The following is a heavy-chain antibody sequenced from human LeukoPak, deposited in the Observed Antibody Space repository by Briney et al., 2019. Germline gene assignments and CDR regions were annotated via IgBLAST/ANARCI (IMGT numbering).Heavy chain of an antibody. CDR1: GGSISSYY. V-gene: IGHV4-38-2*02. D-gene: IGHD3-22*01. Sequence: SETLSLTCTVSGGSISSYYWGWIRQPPGKGLEWIGSIYHTGSTYYNPSLKSRATISVDTSKNQFSLKVNSVTAADTAVYYCARAVDSSGFSSFQYWGQGTLVTVSS. CDR2: IYHTGST. J-gene: IGHJ1*01. CDR3: ARAVDSSGFSSFQY.